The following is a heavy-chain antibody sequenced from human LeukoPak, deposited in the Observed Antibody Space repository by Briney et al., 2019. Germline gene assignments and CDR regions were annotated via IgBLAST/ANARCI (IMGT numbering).Heavy chain of an antibody. J-gene: IGHJ5*02. V-gene: IGHV4-34*01. CDR3: ARGRDIVVVPAAYWFDP. Sequence: SETLSLTCAVYGGSFSGYYWSWIRQPPGKGLEWIGEINHSGSTNYNPSLKSRATISVDTSKNQFSLKLSSVTAADTAVYYCARGRDIVVVPAAYWFDPWGQGTLVTVSS. CDR1: GGSFSGYY. CDR2: INHSGST. D-gene: IGHD2-2*01.